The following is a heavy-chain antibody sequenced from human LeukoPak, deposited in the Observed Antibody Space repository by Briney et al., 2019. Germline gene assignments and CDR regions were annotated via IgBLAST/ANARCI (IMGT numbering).Heavy chain of an antibody. V-gene: IGHV5-51*01. D-gene: IGHD4-17*01. CDR2: IYPGDSDT. CDR1: GYSFTNYW. Sequence: GESLQISCQGSGYSFTNYWIGWVRQMPGKGLEWMGIIYPGDSDTRYSPSFQGQVTISADKSISTAYLQWSSLKASDTAMYYCARRNEYGDFYGWFDPWGQGTLVTVSS. J-gene: IGHJ5*02. CDR3: ARRNEYGDFYGWFDP.